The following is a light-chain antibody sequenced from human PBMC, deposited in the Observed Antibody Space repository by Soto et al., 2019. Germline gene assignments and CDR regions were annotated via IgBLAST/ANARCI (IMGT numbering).Light chain of an antibody. Sequence: EIGLTQSPGTLSLSPGERATLSCRASQSVSSSYLGWYQQKPGQAPRLLIYGASSRATGIPDRFSGSGSETDFTLTISRLEPEDYEVYYCQQYGSSPRTFGQGTKVEIK. V-gene: IGKV3-20*01. J-gene: IGKJ1*01. CDR3: QQYGSSPRT. CDR1: QSVSSSY. CDR2: GAS.